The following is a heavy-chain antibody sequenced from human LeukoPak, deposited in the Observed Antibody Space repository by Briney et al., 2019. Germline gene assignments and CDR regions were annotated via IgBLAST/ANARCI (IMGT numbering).Heavy chain of an antibody. CDR1: GGSISSYY. CDR3: ARVNWRCSSTSCYVNGDYVGVVDY. Sequence: SETLSLTCTVSGGSISSYYWSWIRPPAGKGLEWIGRIYTSGSTNYNPSLKSRVTMSVDTSKNQFSLKLSSVTAADTAVYYCARVNWRCSSTSCYVNGDYVGVVDYWGQGTLVTVSS. D-gene: IGHD2-2*01. CDR2: IYTSGST. V-gene: IGHV4-4*07. J-gene: IGHJ4*02.